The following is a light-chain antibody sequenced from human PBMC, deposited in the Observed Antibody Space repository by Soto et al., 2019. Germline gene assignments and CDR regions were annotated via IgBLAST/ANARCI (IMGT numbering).Light chain of an antibody. J-gene: IGLJ1*01. Sequence: QSVLTQPASVSGSPGQSITISCTGTNSDVGGYNYVSWYQQHPGKAPKLLIYDVSSRPSGLSNRFSGSKSGNTASLIISGLQAEDEADYYCASYTGSNNYVFGTGTKVTVL. CDR2: DVS. CDR1: NSDVGGYNY. V-gene: IGLV2-14*03. CDR3: ASYTGSNNYV.